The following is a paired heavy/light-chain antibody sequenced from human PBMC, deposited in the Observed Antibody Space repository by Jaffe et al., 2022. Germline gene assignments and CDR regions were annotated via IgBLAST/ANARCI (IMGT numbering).Heavy chain of an antibody. V-gene: IGHV5-51*01. J-gene: IGHJ4*02. CDR3: ARHSTRGELDY. D-gene: IGHD1-26*01. CDR2: ILPRDSDT. Sequence: EVQLVQSGADVKKPGQSLKISCKASGYSFTSNWIAWVRQMPGGGLEWMGMILPRDSDTRVSPSFEGQVTLSVDTSLTTAHLEWRSLKASDTATYFCARHSTRGELDYWGQGTRITVSS. CDR1: GYSFTSNW.
Light chain of an antibody. J-gene: IGKJ1*01. CDR1: QGVSNY. CDR2: AAF. V-gene: IGKV1-39*01. Sequence: DIQMTQSPSSLSASVGDRVTITCRASQGVSNYLNWYQQRPGKAPKLLIYAAFTLHGGVPSRFSGGGSGASFTLTISSVQPEDSATYYCQQSHTPPHTFGQGTKVE. CDR3: QQSHTPPHT.